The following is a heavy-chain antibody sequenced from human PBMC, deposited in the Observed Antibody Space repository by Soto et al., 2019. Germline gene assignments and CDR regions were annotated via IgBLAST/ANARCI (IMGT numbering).Heavy chain of an antibody. CDR3: ARDRSDSSSPGPSGYYYYGMDV. Sequence: GGSLRLSCAASGFTFSSYAMHWVRQAPGKGLEWVAVISYDGSNKYYADSVKGRFTISRDNSKNTLYLQMNSLRAEDTAVYYCARDRSDSSSPGPSGYYYYGMDVWGQGTTVTVSS. CDR2: ISYDGSNK. CDR1: GFTFSSYA. D-gene: IGHD6-6*01. J-gene: IGHJ6*02. V-gene: IGHV3-30-3*01.